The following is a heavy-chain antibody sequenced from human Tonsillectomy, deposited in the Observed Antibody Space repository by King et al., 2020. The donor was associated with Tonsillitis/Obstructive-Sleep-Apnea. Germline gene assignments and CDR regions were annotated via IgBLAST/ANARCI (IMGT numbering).Heavy chain of an antibody. D-gene: IGHD6-13*01. CDR1: GFTFSSYA. CDR3: AKDAAAADYYYGMDV. CDR2: ISGSGVIT. Sequence: VQLVESEGGLVQPGGSLRLSCAASGFTFSSYAMSWVRQTPGKGLEWVSAISGSGVITYYADSVKGRFTISRDNSKNTLYLQMNSLRAEDTAVYYCAKDAAAADYYYGMDVWGQGTTVTVSS. J-gene: IGHJ6*02. V-gene: IGHV3-23*04.